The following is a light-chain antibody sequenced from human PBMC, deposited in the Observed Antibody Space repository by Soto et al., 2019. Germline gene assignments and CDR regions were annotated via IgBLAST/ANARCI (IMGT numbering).Light chain of an antibody. CDR2: GAS. CDR3: QQYGSSTGT. J-gene: IGKJ1*01. Sequence: EIGLTQSEATLSASAGDRATLSWRASQSGSSSYLAWYQQKNGQAPRLLIYGASSRATGIPDRFSGSRYGTDFNLTISRLETEDFAVYYCQQYGSSTGTFGQGTKVDIK. V-gene: IGKV3-20*01. CDR1: QSGSSSY.